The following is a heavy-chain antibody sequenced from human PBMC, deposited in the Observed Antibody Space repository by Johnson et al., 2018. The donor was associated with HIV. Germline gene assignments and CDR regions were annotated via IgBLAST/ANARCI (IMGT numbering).Heavy chain of an antibody. V-gene: IGHV3-74*01. CDR2: IKSDGRST. Sequence: EVQLVESGGGLVQPGGSLKLSCAASGFTFSDHWMYWVRQAPGKGLVWVSRIKSDGRSTNYADSVKGRFTISRDNAKNTLYLQMNSLRAEDTAVYYCVRGLDIWGRGTEVTVSS. CDR3: VRGLDI. J-gene: IGHJ3*02. CDR1: GFTFSDHW.